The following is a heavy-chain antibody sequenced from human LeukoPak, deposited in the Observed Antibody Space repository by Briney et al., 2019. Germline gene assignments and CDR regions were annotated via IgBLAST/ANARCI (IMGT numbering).Heavy chain of an antibody. Sequence: GGSLRLSCAASGFTFSIFHMTWVRQAPGKGLEWVAFIRYDGSNKYYADSVKGRFTISRDNSKNTLYLQMNSLRAEDTAVYYCAKDSLAAAGRGYSYALPDYWGQGTLVTVSS. CDR2: IRYDGSNK. V-gene: IGHV3-30*02. CDR1: GFTFSIFH. D-gene: IGHD5-18*01. CDR3: AKDSLAAAGRGYSYALPDY. J-gene: IGHJ4*02.